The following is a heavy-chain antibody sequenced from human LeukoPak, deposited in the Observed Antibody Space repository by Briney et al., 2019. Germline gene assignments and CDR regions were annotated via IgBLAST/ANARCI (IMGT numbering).Heavy chain of an antibody. CDR3: ARGDRRDY. CDR2: ISYDGSNK. CDR1: GFTFSSHA. V-gene: IGHV3-30*04. Sequence: TGGSLRLSCAASGFTFSSHAMHWVRQAPGRGLEWVAVISYDGSNKYYADSVKGRFTISRDNSKNTLYLQMNSLRAEDTAVYYCARGDRRDYWGQGTLVTVSS. J-gene: IGHJ4*02.